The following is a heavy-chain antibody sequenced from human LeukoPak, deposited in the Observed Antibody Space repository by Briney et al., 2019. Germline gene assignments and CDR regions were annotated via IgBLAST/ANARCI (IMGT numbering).Heavy chain of an antibody. Sequence: SVKVSCKASGGTFISYAISWVRQAPGQGLEWMGGIIPIFGTANYAQKFQGRVTITADESTSTAYMELSSLRSEDTAVYYCVVYCSSTSCYISKGMDVWGQGTTVTVSS. V-gene: IGHV1-69*13. CDR1: GGTFISYA. CDR3: VVYCSSTSCYISKGMDV. D-gene: IGHD2-2*02. J-gene: IGHJ6*02. CDR2: IIPIFGTA.